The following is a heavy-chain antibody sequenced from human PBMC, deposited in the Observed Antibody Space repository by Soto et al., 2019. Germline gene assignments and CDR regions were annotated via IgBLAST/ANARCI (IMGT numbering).Heavy chain of an antibody. V-gene: IGHV1-18*01. D-gene: IGHD3-10*01. CDR1: GYTFTNYA. J-gene: IGHJ4*02. CDR2: ISAYNGNT. Sequence: QVQLVQSGAEVKKPGASVKVSCKASGYTFTNYAISWVRQAPGQGLVWMGWISAYNGNTNYAQKLQGRVTMTTATSTSSASMELRSLRSDDTAVYYCARAWFGDFVYYFDYWGQGTLVTVSS. CDR3: ARAWFGDFVYYFDY.